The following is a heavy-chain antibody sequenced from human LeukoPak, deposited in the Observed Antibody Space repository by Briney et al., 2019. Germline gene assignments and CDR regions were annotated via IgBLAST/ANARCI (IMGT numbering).Heavy chain of an antibody. D-gene: IGHD6-13*01. Sequence: GGSLRLSCGASGFTFSSYAMVWVRQAPGKGLEWVSGISDSGGSRHYADSVKGRFTISRDNSKNTLYLQVNSLRAEDTAVYFCAKGPKNQMVGLRGYYFDFWGQGTLVTVSS. CDR1: GFTFSSYA. V-gene: IGHV3-23*01. CDR3: AKGPKNQMVGLRGYYFDF. J-gene: IGHJ4*02. CDR2: ISDSGGSR.